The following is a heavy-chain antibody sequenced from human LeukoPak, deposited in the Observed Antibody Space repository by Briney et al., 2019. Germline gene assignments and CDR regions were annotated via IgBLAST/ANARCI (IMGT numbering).Heavy chain of an antibody. Sequence: SVKVSCKASGGTFSSYAISWVRQAPGQGLEWMGGIIPIFGTANYAQKFQGRVTITADESTSTAYMELSSLRSEDTAVYYCARGGSSVTMVRGVIIKGKNYYYYYGMDVWGKGTTVTVSS. V-gene: IGHV1-69*13. CDR1: GGTFSSYA. CDR2: IIPIFGTA. J-gene: IGHJ6*04. CDR3: ARGGSSVTMVRGVIIKGKNYYYYYGMDV. D-gene: IGHD3-10*01.